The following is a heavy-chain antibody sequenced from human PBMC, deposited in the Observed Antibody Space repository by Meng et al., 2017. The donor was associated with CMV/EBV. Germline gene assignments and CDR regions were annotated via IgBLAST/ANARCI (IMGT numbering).Heavy chain of an antibody. CDR3: ARAFVDTAMVDYYYGMDV. CDR2: IYYSGST. J-gene: IGHJ6*02. V-gene: IGHV4-59*01. CDR1: GGSISSYY. D-gene: IGHD5-18*01. Sequence: LSCTVSGGSISSYYWSWIRQPPGKGLEWIGYIYYSGSTNYNPSLKSRVTISVDTSKNQFSLKLSSVTAADTAVYYCARAFVDTAMVDYYYGMDVWGQGTTVTVSS.